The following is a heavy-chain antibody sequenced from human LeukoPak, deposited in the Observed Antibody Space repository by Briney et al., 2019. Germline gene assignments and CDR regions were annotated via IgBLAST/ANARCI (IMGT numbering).Heavy chain of an antibody. CDR1: GFTFSSYA. CDR3: AKDRYYYDSSGYYIWDV. D-gene: IGHD3-22*01. CDR2: ISGSGGST. J-gene: IGHJ6*04. V-gene: IGHV3-23*01. Sequence: GGSLRLSCAASGFTFSSYAMSWVRQAPGKGLEWVSAISGSGGSTYYADSVKGRFTISRDNSKNTLYLQMNSLRAEDTAVYYCAKDRYYYDSSGYYIWDVWGKGTTVTVSS.